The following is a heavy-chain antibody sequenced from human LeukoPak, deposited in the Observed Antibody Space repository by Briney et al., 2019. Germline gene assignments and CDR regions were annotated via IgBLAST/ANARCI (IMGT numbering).Heavy chain of an antibody. Sequence: PSETLSLTCTVSGGSISSYYWSWIRQPPGKGLEWIGEIYHSGSTNYNPSLESRVTISVDKSKNQFSLKLSSVTAADTAVYYCARAPFKGGYFDYWGQGTLVTVSS. CDR3: ARAPFKGGYFDY. J-gene: IGHJ4*02. CDR2: IYHSGST. V-gene: IGHV4-59*12. CDR1: GGSISSYY. D-gene: IGHD3-16*01.